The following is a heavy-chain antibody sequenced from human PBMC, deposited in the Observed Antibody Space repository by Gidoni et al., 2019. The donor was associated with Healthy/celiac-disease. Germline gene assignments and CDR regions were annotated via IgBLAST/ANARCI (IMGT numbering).Heavy chain of an antibody. J-gene: IGHJ5*02. CDR1: GYSISSGYY. Sequence: QVQLQESGPGLVKPSETLSLTCTVSGYSISSGYYWGWIRQPPGKGLEWIGSIYHSGSTYYNPSLKSRVTISVDTSKNQFSLKLSSVTAADTAVYYCARASSIAAIGWFDPWGQGTLVTVSS. D-gene: IGHD6-6*01. CDR3: ARASSIAAIGWFDP. CDR2: IYHSGST. V-gene: IGHV4-38-2*02.